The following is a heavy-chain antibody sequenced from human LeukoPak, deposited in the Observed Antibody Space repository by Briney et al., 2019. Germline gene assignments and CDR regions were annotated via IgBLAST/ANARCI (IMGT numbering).Heavy chain of an antibody. CDR3: ARVAMVRGDYMDV. Sequence: GSLRLSCVVSGFTSGFTFSSRWMHWVRQAPGKGLEWVSAISGSGGSTYYADSVKGRFTISRDNSKNTLYLQMNSLRAEDTAVYYCARVAMVRGDYMDVWGKGTTVTVSS. V-gene: IGHV3-23*01. D-gene: IGHD3-10*01. CDR1: GFTFSSRW. J-gene: IGHJ6*03. CDR2: ISGSGGST.